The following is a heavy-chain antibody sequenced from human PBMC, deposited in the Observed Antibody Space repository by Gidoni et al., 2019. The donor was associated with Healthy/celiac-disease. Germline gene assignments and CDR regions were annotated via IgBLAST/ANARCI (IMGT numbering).Heavy chain of an antibody. J-gene: IGHJ4*02. D-gene: IGHD3-22*01. CDR1: GFTFADYA. Sequence: EVQLVESGGGLVQPGRSLRLSCAASGFTFADYAMHWVRQAPGKGLEWVSGISWNSGSIGYADSVKGRFTISRDNAKNSLYLQMNSLRAEDTALYYCAKAGHYYDSSGYFVSGGFDYWGQGTLVTVSS. V-gene: IGHV3-9*01. CDR3: AKAGHYYDSSGYFVSGGFDY. CDR2: ISWNSGSI.